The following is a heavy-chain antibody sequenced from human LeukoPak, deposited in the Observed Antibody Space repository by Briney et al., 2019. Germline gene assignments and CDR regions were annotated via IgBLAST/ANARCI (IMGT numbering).Heavy chain of an antibody. CDR1: GYTITGYY. V-gene: IGHV1-2*02. J-gene: IGHJ6*02. CDR2: INPNSGGT. CDR3: ARETMVRGVIGYYYYGMDV. D-gene: IGHD3-10*01. Sequence: GASVKVSCKASGYTITGYYMHWVRQAPGQGLEWMGWINPNSGGTNYAQKFQGRVTMTRDTSISTAYMELSRLRSDDTAVYYCARETMVRGVIGYYYYGMDVWGQGTTVTVSS.